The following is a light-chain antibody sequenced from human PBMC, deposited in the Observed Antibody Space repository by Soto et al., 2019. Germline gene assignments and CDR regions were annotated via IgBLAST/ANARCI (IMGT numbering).Light chain of an antibody. CDR3: CSYAGSSTFV. V-gene: IGLV2-23*02. Sequence: QLVLTQPASVSGSPGQSITISCTGTSSDVGSYNLVSWYQQHPGKAPKLMIYEVSKRPSGVSNRFSGSKSGNTASLTISGLQAEDEADYYCCSYAGSSTFVFGTGIKVTVL. CDR1: SSDVGSYNL. CDR2: EVS. J-gene: IGLJ1*01.